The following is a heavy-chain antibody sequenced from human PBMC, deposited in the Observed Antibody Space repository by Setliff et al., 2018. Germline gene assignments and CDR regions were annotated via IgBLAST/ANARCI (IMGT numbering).Heavy chain of an antibody. J-gene: IGHJ4*02. Sequence: ESGPTLVNPTQTLTLTCTFSGFSLSTSLVGVGWIRQPPGKALEWLALIYWNDEKRYSPSLKSRLTITKDTSKKQVVLTMTNMDPVDTATYYCAHIAGGGNSPRHDYWGQGTLVTVSS. D-gene: IGHD2-21*01. CDR3: AHIAGGGNSPRHDY. CDR2: IYWNDEK. CDR1: GFSLSTSLVG. V-gene: IGHV2-5*01.